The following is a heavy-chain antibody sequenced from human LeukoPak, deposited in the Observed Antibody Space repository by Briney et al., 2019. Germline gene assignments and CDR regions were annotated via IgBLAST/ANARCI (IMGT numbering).Heavy chain of an antibody. D-gene: IGHD1-26*01. Sequence: SETLSLTCTISGGSISSYYWSWIRQPPGKGLEWIGYIYYSGSTNYNPSLKSRVTISVDTSKNQFSLKLSSVTAADTAVYYCARGLVGAPNNWFDPWSQGTLVTVSS. V-gene: IGHV4-59*12. CDR3: ARGLVGAPNNWFDP. CDR2: IYYSGST. J-gene: IGHJ5*02. CDR1: GGSISSYY.